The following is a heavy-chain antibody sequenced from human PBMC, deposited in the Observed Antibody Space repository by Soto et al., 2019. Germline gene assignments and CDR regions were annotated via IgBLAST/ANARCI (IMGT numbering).Heavy chain of an antibody. V-gene: IGHV2-5*01. CDR3: ANTLWSDESFDS. CDR2: IYWHDDK. Sequence: SGPTLVNPAQTLTLTCTFSGFSLSTSGVGVGWIRQPPGKALEWLALIYWHDDKRYSPALKSRLTITKDTSKNQVVLTVTNVDPVDTATYYCANTLWSDESFDSWGHGTLVTVSS. CDR1: GFSLSTSGVG. D-gene: IGHD3-3*01. J-gene: IGHJ4*01.